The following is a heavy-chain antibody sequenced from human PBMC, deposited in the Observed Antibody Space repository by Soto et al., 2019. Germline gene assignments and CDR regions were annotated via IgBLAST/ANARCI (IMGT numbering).Heavy chain of an antibody. D-gene: IGHD2-2*01. Sequence: QITLKESGPTLVKPTQTLTLTCTFSGFSLSTTGVGVGWIRQPPGKALEWLAIIYWDDDKRYSPSLKSRLTITKDTSNNQVVLTMTNMDPVDTATCYCARESRRFFDCWGQGTLVTASS. CDR3: ARESRRFFDC. CDR1: GFSLSTTGVG. J-gene: IGHJ4*02. CDR2: IYWDDDK. V-gene: IGHV2-5*02.